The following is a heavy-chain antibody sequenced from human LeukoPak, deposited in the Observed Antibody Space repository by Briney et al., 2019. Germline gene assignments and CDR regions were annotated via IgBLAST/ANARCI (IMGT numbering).Heavy chain of an antibody. CDR3: ARGRRAYYYDSSGYVDY. V-gene: IGHV4-39*07. CDR2: INHSGST. J-gene: IGHJ4*02. D-gene: IGHD3-22*01. CDR1: GGSISSGGYY. Sequence: SGTLSLTCTVSGGSISSGGYYWSWIRQPPGKGLEWIGEINHSGSTNYNPSLKSRVTISVDTSKNQFSLKLSSVTAADTAVYYCARGRRAYYYDSSGYVDYWGQGTLVTVSS.